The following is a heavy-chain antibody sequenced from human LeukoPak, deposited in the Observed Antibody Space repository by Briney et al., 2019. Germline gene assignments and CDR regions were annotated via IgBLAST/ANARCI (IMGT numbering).Heavy chain of an antibody. CDR3: ATYSGYDPYRIFDY. CDR2: FDPEDAET. Sequence: ASVKVSCKVSGYTLTELSMHWVRQAPGKGLEWMGGFDPEDAETIYAQKFQGRVTMTEDTSTDTAYMELSSLRSEATAVYYCATYSGYDPYRIFDYWGQGTLVTVSS. D-gene: IGHD5-12*01. V-gene: IGHV1-24*01. CDR1: GYTLTELS. J-gene: IGHJ4*02.